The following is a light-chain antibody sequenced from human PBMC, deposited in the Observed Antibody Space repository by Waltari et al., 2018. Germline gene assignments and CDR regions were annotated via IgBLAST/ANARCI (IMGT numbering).Light chain of an antibody. Sequence: EIVLTPSPATLSLSPGDIATLSCRASQSVGTYLAWCQQKPGQAPRLLISDASYRASGIPARFSGSGSGTDFTLTISSLEPEDFAIYYCQQRTDWPPLTFGGGTKVEIK. CDR3: QQRTDWPPLT. V-gene: IGKV3-11*01. CDR1: QSVGTY. J-gene: IGKJ4*01. CDR2: DAS.